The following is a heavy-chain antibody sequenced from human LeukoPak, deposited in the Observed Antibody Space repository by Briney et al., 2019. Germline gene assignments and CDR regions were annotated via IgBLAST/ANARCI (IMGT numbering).Heavy chain of an antibody. J-gene: IGHJ3*02. V-gene: IGHV6-1*01. Sequence: SQTLSLTCVISGDSVSTSSAAWQWVRQSPSRGLEWLGRTYYRSKWYIDYAVSVKSRMTINPDTSKNQFSLQFNSVTPEETAVYYCAREFQSTFDIWGQGTMVSVSS. CDR3: AREFQSTFDI. CDR2: TYYRSKWYI. D-gene: IGHD2-21*01. CDR1: GDSVSTSSAA.